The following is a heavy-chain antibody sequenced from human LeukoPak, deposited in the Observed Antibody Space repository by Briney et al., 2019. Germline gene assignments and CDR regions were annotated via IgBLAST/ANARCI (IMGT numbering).Heavy chain of an antibody. CDR2: ITYDGSNK. J-gene: IGHJ4*02. CDR1: GFXFSSYG. V-gene: IGHV3-30*18. CDR3: AKSSFSTDCSSTSCYLNADY. D-gene: IGHD2-2*01. Sequence: PGGSLRLSCAASGFXFSSYGLHWVRQAPGHGLEWVAVITYDGSNKYYADSVKGRFTISRDNSKNTLYLQMNSLRAEDTAVYYCAKSSFSTDCSSTSCYLNADYWGQGTLVTVSS.